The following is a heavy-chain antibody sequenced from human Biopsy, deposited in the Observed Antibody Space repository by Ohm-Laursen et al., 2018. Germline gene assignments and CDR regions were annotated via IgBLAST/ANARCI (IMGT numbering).Heavy chain of an antibody. D-gene: IGHD3-9*01. V-gene: IGHV4-31*03. J-gene: IGHJ2*01. CDR1: GASVKTSGYF. CDR3: VREPKTGTAEAWYFDL. Sequence: TLSLTYSVSGASVKTSGYFWAWIRQRPGKGLEWIGYISYNERTHYNPSLTSRLAISFDTSNNRISLRLRSVSVADTAVYYCVREPKTGTAEAWYFDLWGRGSPVTVPS. CDR2: ISYNERT.